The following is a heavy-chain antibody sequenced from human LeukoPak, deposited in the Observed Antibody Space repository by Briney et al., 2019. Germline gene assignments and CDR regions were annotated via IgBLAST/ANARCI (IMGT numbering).Heavy chain of an antibody. CDR2: INPSGGST. CDR1: GYTFTSYY. Sequence: GASVKVSCKASGYTFTSYYMHWVRQAPGQGLEWTGIINPSGGSTNYAQKFQGRVTMTRDMSTSTVYMELSSLRSEDTAVYYCARDGVAGVYYFDYWGQGTLVTVSS. J-gene: IGHJ4*02. V-gene: IGHV1-46*01. CDR3: ARDGVAGVYYFDY. D-gene: IGHD6-19*01.